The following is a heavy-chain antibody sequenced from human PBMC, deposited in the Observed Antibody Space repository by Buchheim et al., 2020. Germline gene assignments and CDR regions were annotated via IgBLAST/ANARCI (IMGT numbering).Heavy chain of an antibody. CDR2: IKSKIDGGTT. V-gene: IGHV3-15*07. Sequence: EVQLVESGGGLVEPGGSLRLSCAASGFTFTNAWMNWVRQAPGKGLEWVGRIKSKIDGGTTDYAAPVKGRFTISRDDSTNTLYLQMNSLKTEDTAVYYCTSTLTVTTYYWGQGTL. J-gene: IGHJ4*02. CDR3: TSTLTVTTYY. CDR1: GFTFTNAW. D-gene: IGHD4-17*01.